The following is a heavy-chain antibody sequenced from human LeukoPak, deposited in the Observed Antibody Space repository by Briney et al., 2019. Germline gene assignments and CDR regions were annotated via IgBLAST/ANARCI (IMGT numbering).Heavy chain of an antibody. CDR1: GFTFSSYA. V-gene: IGHV3-23*01. J-gene: IGHJ4*02. CDR2: ISGSGGST. Sequence: GGSLRLSCAASGFTFSSYAMSWVRQAPGKGLEWVSAISGSGGSTYYADSVKGRFTISRDNSKDTLYLQMNSLRAEDTAVYYCAKKEGSSWAHLDYWGQGTLVTASS. CDR3: AKKEGSSWAHLDY. D-gene: IGHD6-13*01.